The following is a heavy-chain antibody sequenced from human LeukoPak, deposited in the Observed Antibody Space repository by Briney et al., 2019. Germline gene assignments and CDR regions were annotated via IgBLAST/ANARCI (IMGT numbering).Heavy chain of an antibody. CDR1: GGSISNTNW. Sequence: PSETLSLTCGVSGGSISNTNWWSWVRQPPGQGLEWIGEISLTGLTHYNPSLESRVTVSLDKSKHQLSLNLTSVTAPHTAVYYCSRENGAFSPFGYWGQGTLVTVLS. CDR2: ISLTGLT. D-gene: IGHD2-8*01. J-gene: IGHJ4*02. CDR3: SRENGAFSPFGY. V-gene: IGHV4-4*02.